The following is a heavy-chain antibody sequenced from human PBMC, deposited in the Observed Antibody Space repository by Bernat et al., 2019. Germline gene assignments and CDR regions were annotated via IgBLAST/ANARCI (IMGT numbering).Heavy chain of an antibody. J-gene: IGHJ4*02. CDR1: GGSFSGYY. CDR3: ASDFAVTGTDY. D-gene: IGHD4-11*01. V-gene: IGHV4-34*01. Sequence: QVQLQQWGAGLLKPSETLSLTCAVYGGSFSGYYWSWIRQPPGKGLEWMGEINHSGSTNYNPSLKRRVTISVDTSKNQFSLKLSSVIAADPAVYYCASDFAVTGTDYWGQGTLVTVSS. CDR2: INHSGST.